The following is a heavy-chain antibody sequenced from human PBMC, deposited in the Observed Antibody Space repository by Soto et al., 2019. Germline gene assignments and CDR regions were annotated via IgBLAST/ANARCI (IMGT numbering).Heavy chain of an antibody. CDR1: GFTFGDYA. Sequence: GGSLRLSCTASGFTFGDYAMSCFRQAPGKGLEWVGFIRSKAYGGTTEYAASVKGRFTISRDDSKSIAYLQMNSLKTEDTAVYYCTRDHEDIVVVPAAMSFYYYYMDVWGKGTTVTVSS. CDR3: TRDHEDIVVVPAAMSFYYYYMDV. CDR2: IRSKAYGGTT. J-gene: IGHJ6*03. V-gene: IGHV3-49*03. D-gene: IGHD2-2*01.